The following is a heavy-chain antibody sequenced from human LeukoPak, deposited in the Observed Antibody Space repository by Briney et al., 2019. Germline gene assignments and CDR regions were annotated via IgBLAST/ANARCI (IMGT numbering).Heavy chain of an antibody. J-gene: IGHJ6*02. D-gene: IGHD2-21*02. V-gene: IGHV1/OR15-1*04. CDR2: INPNSGGT. CDR1: GYIFTNYY. Sequence: ASVKVPCKASGYIFTNYYMHWVRQAPGQELGWMGRINPNSGGTNYAQKFQGRVTMTRDTSISTAYMELSSLRSEDTAVYYCARGNIVVVTAIPYYYGMDVWGQGTTVTVSS. CDR3: ARGNIVVVTAIPYYYGMDV.